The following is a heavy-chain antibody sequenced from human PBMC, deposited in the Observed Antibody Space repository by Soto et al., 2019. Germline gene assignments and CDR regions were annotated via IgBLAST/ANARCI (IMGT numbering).Heavy chain of an antibody. D-gene: IGHD5-12*01. Sequence: QVQLQESGPGLVKPSQTLSLTCTVSGGSISSGGYYWSWIRQHPGKGLEWIGYIDYSGSTYYNPYVKSRVTIPVDTSKNQYSLKLSSVTAADTAVYYCARGGSGYDFDYWGQGTLVTVSS. CDR1: GGSISSGGYY. CDR2: IDYSGST. CDR3: ARGGSGYDFDY. J-gene: IGHJ4*02. V-gene: IGHV4-31*03.